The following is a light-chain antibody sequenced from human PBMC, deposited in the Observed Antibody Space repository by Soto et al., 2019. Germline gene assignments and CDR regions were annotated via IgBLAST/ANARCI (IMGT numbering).Light chain of an antibody. CDR1: SNDVGGYNY. CDR3: CSHAGSYTYV. V-gene: IGLV2-11*01. J-gene: IGLJ1*01. Sequence: QSALTQPRSVSGSPGQSVTISCTGTSNDVGGYNYVSWYQQHPGKAPKVMIYDVTKRPSGVPDRFSGSKSGNTASLTISGLQAEDEADYYCCSHAGSYTYVFGTGTKLTVL. CDR2: DVT.